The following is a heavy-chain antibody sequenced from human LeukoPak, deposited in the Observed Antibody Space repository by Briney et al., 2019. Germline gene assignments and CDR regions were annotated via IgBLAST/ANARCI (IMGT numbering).Heavy chain of an antibody. J-gene: IGHJ4*02. CDR2: IYYSGST. D-gene: IGHD2-21*02. Sequence: SEALSLTCTVSGGSFSGYHWSWIRQPPRKGLEWIGYIYYSGSTNTNPSLKSRVTISVDTSKNHFSLKLSSVTAADTAVYYCARVAYCGGDCYPFDQWGQGTLVTVSS. CDR1: GGSFSGYH. CDR3: ARVAYCGGDCYPFDQ. V-gene: IGHV4-59*01.